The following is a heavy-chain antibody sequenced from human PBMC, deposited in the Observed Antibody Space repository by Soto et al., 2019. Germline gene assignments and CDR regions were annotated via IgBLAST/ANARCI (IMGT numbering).Heavy chain of an antibody. CDR3: AKVTKRAAAGRYEYYKYGMDV. CDR2: ISGSGGSS. D-gene: IGHD6-13*01. V-gene: IGHV3-23*01. J-gene: IGHJ6*02. CDR1: GFAFSTYT. Sequence: PGGSLRLSCAASGFAFSTYTMTWVRQAPGKGLEWVSVISGSGGSSYYADSAKGRFTISRDNSKNTLFLQMNGLRAEDTAVYYCAKVTKRAAAGRYEYYKYGMDVLDQGTQGTGAS.